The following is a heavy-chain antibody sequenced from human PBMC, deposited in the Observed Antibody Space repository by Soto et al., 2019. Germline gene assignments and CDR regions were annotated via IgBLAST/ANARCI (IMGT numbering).Heavy chain of an antibody. Sequence: PGESLKISCKGSGYSFTSYWISWVRQMPGKGLEWMGRIDPSDSYTNYSPSFQGHVTISADKSISTAYLQWSSLKASDTPMYYCARRHSSSSAFDPWGQETLVTVSS. V-gene: IGHV5-10-1*01. D-gene: IGHD6-13*01. CDR1: GYSFTSYW. CDR2: IDPSDSYT. CDR3: ARRHSSSSAFDP. J-gene: IGHJ5*02.